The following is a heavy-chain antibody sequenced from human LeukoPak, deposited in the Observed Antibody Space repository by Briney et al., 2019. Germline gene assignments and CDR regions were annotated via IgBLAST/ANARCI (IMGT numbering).Heavy chain of an antibody. J-gene: IGHJ5*02. CDR2: MNPNSGNT. D-gene: IGHD3-22*01. V-gene: IGHV1-8*01. CDR3: ARDYYDSSDYYYNWFDP. Sequence: GASVKVSCKASGYTFTSYGINWVRQATGQGLEWMGWMNPNSGNTGYAQKFQGRVTMTRNTSISTAYMELSSLRSEDTAVYYCARDYYDSSDYYYNWFDPWGQGTLVTVSS. CDR1: GYTFTSYG.